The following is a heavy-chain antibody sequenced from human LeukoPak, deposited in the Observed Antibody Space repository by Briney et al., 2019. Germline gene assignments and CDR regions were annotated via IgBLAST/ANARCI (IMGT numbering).Heavy chain of an antibody. V-gene: IGHV3-53*01. CDR1: GFTVSSNY. J-gene: IGHJ3*02. CDR2: IYSGGNT. Sequence: PGGSLRLSCAASGFTVSSNYMSWVRQAPGKGLEWVSVIYSGGNTYYADSVKGRFTISRDNSKNTLYLQMDSLRAEDSALYYCARTADYAFDIWGQGTMVTVSS. D-gene: IGHD3/OR15-3a*01. CDR3: ARTADYAFDI.